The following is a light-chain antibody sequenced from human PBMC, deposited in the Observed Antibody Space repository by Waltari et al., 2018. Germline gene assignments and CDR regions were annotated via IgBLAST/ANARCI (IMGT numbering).Light chain of an antibody. CDR2: GNS. CDR1: TSNIGADYD. CDR3: QSFDSSLSVV. Sequence: QSVLTQPPSVSRAPGQRVTISCTGTTSNIGADYDVHWYQQLPGTAPKLLIYGNSNRPSGVPDRFSGSKSGTSASLAITGLQAEDEADYYCQSFDSSLSVVFGGGTKLTVV. V-gene: IGLV1-40*01. J-gene: IGLJ2*01.